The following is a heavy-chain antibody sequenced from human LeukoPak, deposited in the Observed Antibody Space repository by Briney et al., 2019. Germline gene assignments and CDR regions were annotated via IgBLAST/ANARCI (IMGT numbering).Heavy chain of an antibody. D-gene: IGHD3-10*01. V-gene: IGHV3-13*01. J-gene: IGHJ4*02. Sequence: GGSLRLSRGASGFTFRNYDMHWVRQAAGKGLEWVSTIVIGGDTYYPGSVKGRFTISRENAKNSLYLQMNSLRAGDTAVYYCARGEFYGSGSYLFDYWGQGTLVTVSS. CDR1: GFTFRNYD. CDR3: ARGEFYGSGSYLFDY. CDR2: IVIGGDT.